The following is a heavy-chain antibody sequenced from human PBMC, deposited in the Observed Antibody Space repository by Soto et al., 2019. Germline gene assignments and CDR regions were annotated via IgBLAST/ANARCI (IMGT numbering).Heavy chain of an antibody. Sequence: PGESLKISCKGSGYSFTNYWINWVRQMPGKGLEWMGRIDPDDSYTHYSPSFQGHVTISVDKSISTAYLQWSSLQASDTAIYYCARLPPPTYCSGSTCSEYWGQGTLVTVSS. V-gene: IGHV5-10-1*01. CDR3: ARLPPPTYCSGSTCSEY. CDR1: GYSFTNYW. CDR2: IDPDDSYT. J-gene: IGHJ4*02. D-gene: IGHD2-15*01.